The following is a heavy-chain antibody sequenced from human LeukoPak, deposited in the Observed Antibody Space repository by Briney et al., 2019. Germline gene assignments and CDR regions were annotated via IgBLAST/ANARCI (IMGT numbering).Heavy chain of an antibody. J-gene: IGHJ4*02. V-gene: IGHV4-39*01. CDR1: GGSISGTTYY. CDR2: IHYSGSA. CDR3: ARLAQQFDY. Sequence: SETLSLTCTVSGGSISGTTYYWVWIRQPPGKGLEWIGSIHYSGSAYFNPSLKSRVTISVDTTKNQFSLKMSSVTTADTAVYYCARLAQQFDYWGQGTLVTVSS.